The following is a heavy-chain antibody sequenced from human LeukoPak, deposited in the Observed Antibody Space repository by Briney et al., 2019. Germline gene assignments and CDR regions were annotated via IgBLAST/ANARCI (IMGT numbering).Heavy chain of an antibody. CDR2: IIPIFGTA. D-gene: IGHD5-12*01. J-gene: IGHJ5*02. CDR3: ARATSRGYSSYEGNWFDP. Sequence: SVKVSCKASGGTFSSYAISWVRQAPGQGLEWMGRIIPIFGTANYAQKFQGRVTITTDESTSTAYMELSSLRSEDTAVYYCARATSRGYSSYEGNWFDPWGQGTLVTVSS. V-gene: IGHV1-69*05. CDR1: GGTFSSYA.